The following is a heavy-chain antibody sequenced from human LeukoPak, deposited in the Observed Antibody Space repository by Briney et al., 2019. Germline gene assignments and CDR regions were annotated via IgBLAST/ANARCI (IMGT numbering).Heavy chain of an antibody. J-gene: IGHJ4*02. CDR1: GFTFSSYG. CDR2: IRYDGSNK. D-gene: IGHD1-26*01. CDR3: ARDSSRGATHAFDY. Sequence: GGSLRLSCAASGFTFSSYGMHWVRQAPGKGLEWVAFIRYDGSNKYYADSVKGRFTISRDNSKNTLYLQMNSLRAEDTAVYYCARDSSRGATHAFDYWGQGTLVTVSS. V-gene: IGHV3-30*02.